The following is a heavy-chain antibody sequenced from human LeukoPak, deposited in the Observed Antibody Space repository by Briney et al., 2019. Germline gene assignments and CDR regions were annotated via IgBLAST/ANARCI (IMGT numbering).Heavy chain of an antibody. V-gene: IGHV3-21*01. Sequence: KTGGSLRLSCAASGFTFSSYSMNWVRQAPGKGLEWVSSISSSSSYIYYADSVKGRFTISRDNAKNSLYLQMNSLRAEDTAVYYCARGGDDWGYFQHWGQGTLVTVSS. D-gene: IGHD3-9*01. J-gene: IGHJ1*01. CDR2: ISSSSSYI. CDR1: GFTFSSYS. CDR3: ARGGDDWGYFQH.